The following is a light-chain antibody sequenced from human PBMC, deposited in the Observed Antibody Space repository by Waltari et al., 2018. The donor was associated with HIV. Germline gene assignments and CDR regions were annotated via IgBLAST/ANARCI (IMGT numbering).Light chain of an antibody. V-gene: IGLV1-44*01. Sequence: QSVLAQPPSASGTPGQWVTISCSGSTSNLGGNTVSWYQQLPGTAPKLLIYSNNERPSGVPDRLSGSTSGTSASLVISGLQSEDEADYYCAAWDDSLKGGAFGTGTKVTVL. J-gene: IGLJ1*01. CDR3: AAWDDSLKGGA. CDR2: SNN. CDR1: TSNLGGNT.